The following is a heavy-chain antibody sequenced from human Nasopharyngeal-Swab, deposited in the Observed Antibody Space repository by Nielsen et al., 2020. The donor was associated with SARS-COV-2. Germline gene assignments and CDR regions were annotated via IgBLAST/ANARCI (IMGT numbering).Heavy chain of an antibody. Sequence: GGSLRLSCKGSGYSFTSYWIGWVRQMPGKGLEWMGIIYPGDSDTRYSPPFQGQVTISADKSISTAYLQWSSLKASDTAMYYCARRAVRGGNWFDPWGQGTLVTVSS. J-gene: IGHJ5*02. CDR1: GYSFTSYW. CDR3: ARRAVRGGNWFDP. CDR2: IYPGDSDT. V-gene: IGHV5-51*01. D-gene: IGHD3-10*01.